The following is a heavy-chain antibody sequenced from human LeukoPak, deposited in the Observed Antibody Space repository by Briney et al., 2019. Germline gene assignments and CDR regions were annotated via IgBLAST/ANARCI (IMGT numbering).Heavy chain of an antibody. CDR1: GYTFTGHY. V-gene: IGHV1-2*02. D-gene: IGHD1-26*01. Sequence: ASVKVSCKASGYTFTGHYIHWVRQAPGQGLEWMGWINPNSGGTKYAQKFQGRVTMTRDTSISTAYMELSKLRSDDTAVYSCARGYGFYSGLYFFDYWGQGTLVTVSS. J-gene: IGHJ4*02. CDR3: ARGYGFYSGLYFFDY. CDR2: INPNSGGT.